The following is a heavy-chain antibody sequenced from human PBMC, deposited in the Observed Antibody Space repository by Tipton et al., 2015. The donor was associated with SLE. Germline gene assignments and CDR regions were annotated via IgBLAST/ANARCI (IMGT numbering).Heavy chain of an antibody. J-gene: IGHJ4*02. CDR3: AREGYSGNYLDY. V-gene: IGHV3-30-3*01. CDR1: GFSFSRDA. D-gene: IGHD1-26*01. Sequence: SLRLSCAASGFSFSRDAMHWVRQAPGKGLEWVAVISYDGSNKYYADSVRGRFTISRDTSKNTLYLQMNSLRPEDTALYYCAREGYSGNYLDYWGQGTPVTVSS. CDR2: ISYDGSNK.